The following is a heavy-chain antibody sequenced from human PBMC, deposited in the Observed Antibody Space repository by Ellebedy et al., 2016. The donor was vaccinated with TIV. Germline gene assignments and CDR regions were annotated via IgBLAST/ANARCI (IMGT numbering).Heavy chain of an antibody. J-gene: IGHJ4*02. Sequence: ASVKVSCXASGYTLKSYGIMWARQAPGQGLVWMGWVSAYNGNTNYAQKLQGRGTMTTDTSTSTAYMELRSLRSDDTALYYCARDYDFWSPEDYWGQGTLVTVSS. CDR3: ARDYDFWSPEDY. CDR1: GYTLKSYG. CDR2: VSAYNGNT. D-gene: IGHD3/OR15-3a*01. V-gene: IGHV1-18*01.